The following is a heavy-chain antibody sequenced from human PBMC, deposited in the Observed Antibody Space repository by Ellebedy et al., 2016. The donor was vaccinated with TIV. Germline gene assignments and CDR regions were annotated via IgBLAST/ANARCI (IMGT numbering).Heavy chain of an antibody. CDR3: ARGGEMAYYYNPLDV. V-gene: IGHV3-33*01. Sequence: PGGSLRLSCAASGFILGAYVMHWVRQAPGKGLEWVEITWFDGTIKYYAVSVKGRVTISRDNSKNPRDLEISSRRAEATAVYFCARGGEMAYYYNPLDVWGQGTRVTVPS. J-gene: IGHJ6*02. CDR2: TWFDGTIK. CDR1: GFILGAYV. D-gene: IGHD5-24*01.